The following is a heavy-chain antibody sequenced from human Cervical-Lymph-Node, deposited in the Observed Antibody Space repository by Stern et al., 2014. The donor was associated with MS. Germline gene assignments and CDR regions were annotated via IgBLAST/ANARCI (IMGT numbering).Heavy chain of an antibody. J-gene: IGHJ4*02. Sequence: QVQLVQSGPEVKKPGASVRVPFKASGYTFTMFGLSWVREAPGQGLEWMGWISPYTSNTNFAEKFQGRVTLTTDTSTDTAYMELRNLKSDVTAVYYCARVDYYESSGFFMYWGQGTLVTVSS. CDR1: GYTFTMFG. CDR3: ARVDYYESSGFFMY. V-gene: IGHV1-18*01. CDR2: ISPYTSNT. D-gene: IGHD3-22*01.